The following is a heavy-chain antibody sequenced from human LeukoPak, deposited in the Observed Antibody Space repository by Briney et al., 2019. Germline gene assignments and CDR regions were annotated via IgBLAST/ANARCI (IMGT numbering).Heavy chain of an antibody. D-gene: IGHD2-21*01. CDR3: VSGCAVSAIKDHEY. CDR2: ISYDGTSK. CDR1: GVTFNIHA. V-gene: IGHV3-30*04. Sequence: GGSLRLSCEASGVTFNIHAMHWVRQAPGKGLEWVTGISYDGTSKVYADSVRGRFTISRDNSKNTMFVQMNSSRVDDTALYYCVSGCAVSAIKDHEYWGQGTLVTVSS. J-gene: IGHJ4*02.